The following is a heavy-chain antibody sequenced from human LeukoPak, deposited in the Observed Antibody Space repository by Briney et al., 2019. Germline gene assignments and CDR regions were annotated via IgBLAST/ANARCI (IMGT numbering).Heavy chain of an antibody. CDR3: ARYGNGAWLAHYSFDI. V-gene: IGHV3-7*01. CDR1: GFTFSNFG. J-gene: IGHJ3*02. D-gene: IGHD6-19*01. Sequence: GGSLRLSCAASGFTFSNFGMHWVRQAPGEGLEWVANIKQDGSEKYYVDSVKGRFAISRDNAKNSLYLQMNSLRAEDTAVYYCARYGNGAWLAHYSFDIWGQGTMVTVSS. CDR2: IKQDGSEK.